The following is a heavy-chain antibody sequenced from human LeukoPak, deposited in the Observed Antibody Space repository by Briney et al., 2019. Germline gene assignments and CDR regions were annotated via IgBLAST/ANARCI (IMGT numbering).Heavy chain of an antibody. J-gene: IGHJ4*02. D-gene: IGHD1-26*01. CDR2: FDPEDGET. V-gene: IGHV1-24*01. Sequence: ASVTVSCKVSGYTLTELSMHWVRQAPGKGLEGMGGFDPEDGETIYAQKFQGRVTMTEDTSTDTAYMELSSLGSEDTAVYYCATSIFDSYSGSYFDYWGQGTRVTVSA. CDR3: ATSIFDSYSGSYFDY. CDR1: GYTLTELS.